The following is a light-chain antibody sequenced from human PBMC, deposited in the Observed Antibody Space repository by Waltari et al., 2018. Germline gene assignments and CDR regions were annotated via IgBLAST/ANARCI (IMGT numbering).Light chain of an antibody. CDR3: QEANSFPLT. Sequence: DIQMTQSPPSVSASVGDRVTITCRAGQGIMSWLSWYQQKPGKAPKLLIYATSNLQSGVPSRFSGSGSGTEFTLTISSLQPEDVATYYCQEANSFPLTFGGGTKVEI. J-gene: IGKJ4*01. CDR1: QGIMSW. V-gene: IGKV1-12*01. CDR2: ATS.